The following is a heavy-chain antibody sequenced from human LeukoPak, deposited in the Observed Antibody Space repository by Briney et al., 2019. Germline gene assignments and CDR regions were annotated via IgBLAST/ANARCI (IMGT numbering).Heavy chain of an antibody. Sequence: GGSLRLSCAASGFTFSSYAMSWVRQAPGKGLEWVSAISGSSGSTYYADSVKGRFTISRDNSKNTLYLQMNSLRAEDTAVYYCASRGAGTGEFDYWGQGTLVTVSS. CDR2: ISGSSGST. CDR3: ASRGAGTGEFDY. D-gene: IGHD6-19*01. V-gene: IGHV3-23*01. J-gene: IGHJ4*02. CDR1: GFTFSSYA.